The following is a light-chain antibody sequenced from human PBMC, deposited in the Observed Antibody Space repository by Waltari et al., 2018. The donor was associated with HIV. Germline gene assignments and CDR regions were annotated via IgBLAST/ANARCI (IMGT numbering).Light chain of an antibody. J-gene: IGLJ3*02. Sequence: QSALTQPASVSGSPGQSITISCIGISSDVDYYNYDCWYQPHPGKAPKLMIYDVTHRPSGVSNRFSGSKSGNTASLTISGLQAEDEADYYCSSYTSSSWVFGGGTKLTVL. CDR1: SSDVDYYNY. CDR2: DVT. V-gene: IGLV2-14*03. CDR3: SSYTSSSWV.